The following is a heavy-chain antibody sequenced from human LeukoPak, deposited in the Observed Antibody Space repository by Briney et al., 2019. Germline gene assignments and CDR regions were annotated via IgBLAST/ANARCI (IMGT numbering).Heavy chain of an antibody. CDR2: IYSGGST. CDR3: ARDQFNTVTTPGDY. CDR1: GFTVSSNY. Sequence: RGSLRLSCAASGFTVSSNYMSWVRQAPGEGLEWVSVIYSGGSTYYPDSVKAKFTISRDKSKNTLYHQMNSLRAEDTAVYYCARDQFNTVTTPGDYWGQGTLVTVSS. J-gene: IGHJ4*02. D-gene: IGHD4-17*01. V-gene: IGHV3-66*01.